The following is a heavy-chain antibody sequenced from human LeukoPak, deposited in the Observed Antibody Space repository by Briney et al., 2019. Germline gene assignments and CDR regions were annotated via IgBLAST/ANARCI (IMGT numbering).Heavy chain of an antibody. J-gene: IGHJ4*02. CDR3: ARRQGCSSTSCPPDY. V-gene: IGHV5-51*01. CDR1: GYSFTTYW. CDR2: IYPGDSDT. Sequence: KPGESLKISCRGSGYSFTTYWIGWVRQMPGKGLEWMGIIYPGDSDTRYTPSFQGQVTMSADKSINTAYLQWSSLKASDTAIYYCARRQGCSSTSCPPDYWGQGTLVTVSP. D-gene: IGHD2-2*01.